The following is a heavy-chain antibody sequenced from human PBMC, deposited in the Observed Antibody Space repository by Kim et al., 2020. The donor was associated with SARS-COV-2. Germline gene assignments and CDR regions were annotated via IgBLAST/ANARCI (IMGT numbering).Heavy chain of an antibody. Sequence: GGSLRLFCVASGFSFSNYAMHWVRQAPGKGLEWVGVIWYDGTTEYYADSVRGRFTISRDNSKNTLFLQMNSLRVEDTAVYHCAKVGASGWYHIDYWGQGTPVTVSS. D-gene: IGHD6-19*01. CDR1: GFSFSNYA. CDR2: IWYDGTTE. CDR3: AKVGASGWYHIDY. J-gene: IGHJ4*02. V-gene: IGHV3-33*06.